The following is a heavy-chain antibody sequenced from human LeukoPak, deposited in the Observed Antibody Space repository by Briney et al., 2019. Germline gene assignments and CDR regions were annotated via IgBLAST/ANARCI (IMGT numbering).Heavy chain of an antibody. Sequence: ASVKVSCKASGYTFTSYGISWVRQAPGQGLEWMGWISAYNGNTNYAQKLQGRVTMTTDTSTSTAYMELRSLRSDDTAVYYCARVRRGSGSYYDAFDIWGQGTMVTVSS. D-gene: IGHD3-10*01. CDR1: GYTFTSYG. V-gene: IGHV1-18*01. J-gene: IGHJ3*02. CDR2: ISAYNGNT. CDR3: ARVRRGSGSYYDAFDI.